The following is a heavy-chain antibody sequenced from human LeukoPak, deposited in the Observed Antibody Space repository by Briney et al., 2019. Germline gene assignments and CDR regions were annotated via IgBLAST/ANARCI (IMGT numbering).Heavy chain of an antibody. Sequence: SETLSLTCTLSGGSVSSSYWRWVRQPPGKGLEWVGYIYYSGSTNYHPSLQSRVTISVDTSKNQFSLKLSSVTAADTAIYYCARGVESYGDYGYWGQGTLVTVSS. J-gene: IGHJ4*02. D-gene: IGHD4-17*01. CDR1: GGSVSSSY. CDR3: ARGVESYGDYGY. V-gene: IGHV4-59*02. CDR2: IYYSGST.